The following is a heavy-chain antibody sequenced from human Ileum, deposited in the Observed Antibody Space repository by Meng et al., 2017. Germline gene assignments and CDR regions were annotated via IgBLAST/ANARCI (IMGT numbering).Heavy chain of an antibody. CDR1: GGSFSRAGYQ. CDR3: ARDHWGSLYY. D-gene: IGHD7-27*01. V-gene: IGHV4-61*08. CDR2: AST. J-gene: IGHJ4*02. Sequence: QGQMKESARGRVRPSDTLSPFCTVSGGSFSRAGYQWGWIRQPPGKGLVWIGYASTNYNPSLKSRVTISLDTSKNQFSLKLSSVTAADTAVYYCARDHWGSLYYWGQGILVTVSS.